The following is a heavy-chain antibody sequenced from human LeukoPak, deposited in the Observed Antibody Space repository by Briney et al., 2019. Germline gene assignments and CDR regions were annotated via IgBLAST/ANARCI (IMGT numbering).Heavy chain of an antibody. CDR3: ARGTNYYDSSGLVDY. CDR1: GGSISSGGYY. J-gene: IGHJ4*02. Sequence: PSETLSPTCTVSGGSISSGGYYWSWIRQHPGKGLEWIGYIYYSGSTYYNPSLKSRVTISVDTSKNQFSLKLSSVTAADTAVYYCARGTNYYDSSGLVDYWGQGTLVTVSS. D-gene: IGHD3-22*01. CDR2: IYYSGST. V-gene: IGHV4-31*03.